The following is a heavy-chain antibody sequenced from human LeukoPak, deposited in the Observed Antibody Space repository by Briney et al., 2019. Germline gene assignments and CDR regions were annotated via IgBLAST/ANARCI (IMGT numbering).Heavy chain of an antibody. CDR2: ISAYNGNT. V-gene: IGHV1-18*01. Sequence: ASVKASCKASGYTFTSYGISWVRQAPGQGLEWMGWISAYNGNTNYAQKLQGRVTMTTDTSTSTAYMELRSLRSDDTAVYYCAREFHYYDSSGYYYAFDIWGQGTMVTVSS. CDR3: AREFHYYDSSGYYYAFDI. D-gene: IGHD3-22*01. J-gene: IGHJ3*02. CDR1: GYTFTSYG.